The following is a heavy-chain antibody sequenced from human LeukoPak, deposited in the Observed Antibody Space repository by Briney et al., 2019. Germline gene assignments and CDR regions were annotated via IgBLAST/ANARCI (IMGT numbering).Heavy chain of an antibody. Sequence: PGGSLRLSCVASGFTFDDYAMHWVRQAPGKSLEWVSGISWNSGSIGYADSVKGRFTISRDNAKNSLYLQMNSLRAEDTALYYCAKAIQGRTWYYYYGMDVWGQGTTVTVSS. CDR2: ISWNSGSI. D-gene: IGHD3-10*01. J-gene: IGHJ6*02. CDR1: GFTFDDYA. V-gene: IGHV3-9*01. CDR3: AKAIQGRTWYYYYGMDV.